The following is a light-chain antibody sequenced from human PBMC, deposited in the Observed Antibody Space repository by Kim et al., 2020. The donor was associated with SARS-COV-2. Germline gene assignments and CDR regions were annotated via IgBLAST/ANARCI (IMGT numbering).Light chain of an antibody. Sequence: YPGESATLSCRASQSVSSYLAWYQQKPGQAPRLLIYDASNRATGIPARFSGSGSGTDFTLTISSLEPEDFAVYYCQQRSNWPPLTFGGGTKVDIK. CDR2: DAS. J-gene: IGKJ4*01. CDR3: QQRSNWPPLT. V-gene: IGKV3-11*01. CDR1: QSVSSY.